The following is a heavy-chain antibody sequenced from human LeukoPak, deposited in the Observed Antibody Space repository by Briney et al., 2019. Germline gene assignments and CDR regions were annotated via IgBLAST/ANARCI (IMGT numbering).Heavy chain of an antibody. D-gene: IGHD6-13*01. V-gene: IGHV4-39*01. J-gene: IGHJ5*02. CDR3: ARHWGSSSWCPNWFDP. CDR2: IYYSGST. Sequence: SETLSLTCTVSGGSISSSSYYWGWIRQPPGKGLEWIGSIYYSGSTYYNPSLKSRVTISVDTSKNQFSLKLSSVTAADTAVYYCARHWGSSSWCPNWFDPWGQGTLVTVSS. CDR1: GGSISSSSYY.